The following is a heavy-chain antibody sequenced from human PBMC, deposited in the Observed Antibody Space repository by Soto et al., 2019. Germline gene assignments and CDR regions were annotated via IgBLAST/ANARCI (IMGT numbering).Heavy chain of an antibody. J-gene: IGHJ4*02. CDR3: GRDQTMAGPTTLDY. CDR2: ISSDGSNI. CDR1: GFTFSRYW. V-gene: IGHV3-74*01. D-gene: IGHD6-19*01. Sequence: EVQLVESGGGLVQPGGSLRLSCAASGFTFSRYWMHWVRQAPGKGLVWVSRISSDGSNIIYADSVKGRFTISRDDAKNTRYLQMNNLRDEDPAVYYCGRDQTMAGPTTLDYWGQGALVTVSS.